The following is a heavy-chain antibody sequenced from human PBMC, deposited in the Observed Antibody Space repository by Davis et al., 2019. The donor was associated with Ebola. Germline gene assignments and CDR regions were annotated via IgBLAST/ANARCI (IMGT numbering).Heavy chain of an antibody. Sequence: GGSLRLSCVASGFTFDDYAMSWVRQAPGKGLEWVSALSGSGGSTYYADSVKGRFTISRDNSKKTLYLQMNSLRAEDTAVYYCAKSGLSFGVVKYHYGMDVWGKGTTVTVSS. J-gene: IGHJ6*04. D-gene: IGHD3-3*01. CDR2: LSGSGGST. V-gene: IGHV3-23*01. CDR1: GFTFDDYA. CDR3: AKSGLSFGVVKYHYGMDV.